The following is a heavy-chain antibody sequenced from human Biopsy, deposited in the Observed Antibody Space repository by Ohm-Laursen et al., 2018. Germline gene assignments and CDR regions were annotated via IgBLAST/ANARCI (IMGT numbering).Heavy chain of an antibody. CDR1: GGSISSGGSY. J-gene: IGHJ5*02. V-gene: IGHV4-31*01. D-gene: IGHD3-22*01. CDR3: ARGDYFDSNGYFWFDP. CDR2: IFNSANT. Sequence: TLSFTCTVSGGSISSGGSYWRWIRQRPGKGLGWIGYIFNSANTYYKPSLKNLITISGDTSKNQFSLKLNSVTAADTAVYYCARGDYFDSNGYFWFDPWGQGTLVTVSS.